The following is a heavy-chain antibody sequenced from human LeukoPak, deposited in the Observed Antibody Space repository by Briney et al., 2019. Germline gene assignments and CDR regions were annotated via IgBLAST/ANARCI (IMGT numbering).Heavy chain of an antibody. D-gene: IGHD6-19*01. V-gene: IGHV4-39*07. J-gene: IGHJ6*03. CDR3: ARGSISSGWLIRNYYYYMDV. CDR2: IYYSGST. Sequence: SETLSLTCTVSGGSISSSSYYWGWIRQPPGKGLEWIGSIYYSGSTYYNPSLKSRVTISVDTSKNQFSLKLSSVTAADTAVYYCARGSISSGWLIRNYYYYMDVWGKGTTVTVSS. CDR1: GGSISSSSYY.